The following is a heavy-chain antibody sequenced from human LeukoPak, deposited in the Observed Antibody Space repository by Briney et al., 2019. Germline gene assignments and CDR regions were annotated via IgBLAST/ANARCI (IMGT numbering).Heavy chain of an antibody. Sequence: PGGSLRLSCVASGFNFNSYPMHWVRQTPGTGLEWVAVISFDDKIQKYADSVKGRFTISRDVSKNTLYLQMNGLRPDDTAVYYCARDLFRGAPDYFDYWGRGTLVTVSS. CDR2: ISFDDKIQ. CDR3: ARDLFRGAPDYFDY. J-gene: IGHJ4*02. D-gene: IGHD1-26*01. CDR1: GFNFNSYP. V-gene: IGHV3-30*04.